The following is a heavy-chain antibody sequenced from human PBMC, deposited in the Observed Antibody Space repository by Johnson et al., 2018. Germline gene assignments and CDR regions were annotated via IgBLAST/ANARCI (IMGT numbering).Heavy chain of an antibody. Sequence: VQLQESGGGLVQPGGSLKLSCAASGFTFSGSAMHWVRQASGKGLEWVGRIRSKANSYATAYAASVKGRFTISRDDSKNTAYLKMKRLKTEDTAVYYFTRHAFVPLDYYYGMDVWGQGTTVTVSS. CDR1: GFTFSGSA. V-gene: IGHV3-73*02. CDR2: IRSKANSYAT. J-gene: IGHJ6*02. CDR3: TRHAFVPLDYYYGMDV. D-gene: IGHD1-1*01.